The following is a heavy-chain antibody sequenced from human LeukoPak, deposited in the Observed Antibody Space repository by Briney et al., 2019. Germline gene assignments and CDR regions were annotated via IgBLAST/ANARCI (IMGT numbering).Heavy chain of an antibody. Sequence: TSETLSLTCTVSGGSISSYYWSWIRQPAGKGLEWLGRIYTSGSTNYNPSLKSRVTMSVDTSKNQFSLKLSSVTAADTAVYYCARVVAAAGDNWFDPWGQGTLVTVPS. CDR2: IYTSGST. J-gene: IGHJ5*02. CDR3: ARVVAAAGDNWFDP. D-gene: IGHD6-13*01. V-gene: IGHV4-4*07. CDR1: GGSISSYY.